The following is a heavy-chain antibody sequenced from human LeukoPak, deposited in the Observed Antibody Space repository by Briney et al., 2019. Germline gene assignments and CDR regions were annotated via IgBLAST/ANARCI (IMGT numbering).Heavy chain of an antibody. V-gene: IGHV3-30-3*01. D-gene: IGHD6-19*01. CDR2: ISYDGSNK. J-gene: IGHJ1*01. CDR3: ARDSSVAGTREYFHH. Sequence: GGSLRLSCAASGFIFSDYTFHWVRQAPGKGLEWVALISYDGSNKYYADSVKGRFTISRDNSKNTVSLQMNSLRPEDTAVYYCARDSSVAGTREYFHHWGQGTLVTVSS. CDR1: GFIFSDYT.